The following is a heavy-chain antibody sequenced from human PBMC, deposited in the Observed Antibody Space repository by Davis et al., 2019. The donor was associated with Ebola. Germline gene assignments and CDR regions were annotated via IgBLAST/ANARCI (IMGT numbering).Heavy chain of an antibody. CDR3: ARVSRITMVRGPLRWFDP. V-gene: IGHV7-4-1*02. Sequence: ASVKVSCKASGYTFTSYAMNWVRQAPGQGLEWMGWINTNTGNPTYAQGFTGRFVFSFDTSVSTAYLQISSLKAEDTAVYYCARVSRITMVRGPLRWFDPWGQGTLVTVSS. CDR2: INTNTGNP. D-gene: IGHD3-10*01. CDR1: GYTFTSYA. J-gene: IGHJ5*02.